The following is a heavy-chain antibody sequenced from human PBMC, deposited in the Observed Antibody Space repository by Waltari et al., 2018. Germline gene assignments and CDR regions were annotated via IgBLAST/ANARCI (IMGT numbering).Heavy chain of an antibody. J-gene: IGHJ5*02. D-gene: IGHD7-27*01. V-gene: IGHV3-21*01. CDR3: ARGGWGFYLDL. CDR2: VSSNGAYI. Sequence: EVQLMESGGGLVKPGGSLRLSCAASGFSFSTYNMNWVRQAPGKGLEWVSSVSSNGAYIHDADSVRGRFTISRDNAKTSLYLQMNGLRDEDTAVYYCARGGWGFYLDLWGQGALVTVSS. CDR1: GFSFSTYN.